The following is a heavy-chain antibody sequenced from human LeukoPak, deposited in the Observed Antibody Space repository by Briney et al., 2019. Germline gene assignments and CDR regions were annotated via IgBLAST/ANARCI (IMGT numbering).Heavy chain of an antibody. V-gene: IGHV1-24*01. CDR2: FDPEDGET. CDR1: GYTLTELS. D-gene: IGHD4-17*01. J-gene: IGHJ5*02. CDR3: ATTVTTFRLSLWFDP. Sequence: GASVKVSCKGSGYTLTELSMHWVRQAPGKGLEWMGGFDPEDGETIYAQKFQGRVTMTEDTSTDTAYMELSSLRSEDTAVYYCATTVTTFRLSLWFDPWGQGTLVTVSS.